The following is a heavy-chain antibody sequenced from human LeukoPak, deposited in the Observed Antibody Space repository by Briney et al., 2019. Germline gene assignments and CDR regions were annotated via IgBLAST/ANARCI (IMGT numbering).Heavy chain of an antibody. CDR1: GGSFSGYY. Sequence: PSETLSLTCAVYGGSFSGYYWSWIRQPPGKGLEWIGEINHSGSTNYNPSLKSRVTISVDTSKNQFSLKLSSVTAADTAVYYCARGGRAVARVFDYWGQGTLVTVSS. CDR3: ARGGRAVARVFDY. V-gene: IGHV4-34*01. J-gene: IGHJ4*02. D-gene: IGHD6-19*01. CDR2: INHSGST.